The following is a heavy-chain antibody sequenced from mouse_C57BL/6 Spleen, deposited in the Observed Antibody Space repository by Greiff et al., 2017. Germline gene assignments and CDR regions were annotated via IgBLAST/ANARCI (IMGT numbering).Heavy chain of an antibody. CDR2: IYPGSGST. V-gene: IGHV1-55*01. CDR3: ARLYRNYPPWFAY. Sequence: VQLQQPGAELVKPGASVKMSCKASGYTFTSYWITWVKQRPGQGLEWIGDIYPGSGSTNYNEKFKSTATLTVDTSSSTAYMQLSSLTSEASAVYYCARLYRNYPPWFAYWGQGTLVTVSA. J-gene: IGHJ3*01. D-gene: IGHD2-1*01. CDR1: GYTFTSYW.